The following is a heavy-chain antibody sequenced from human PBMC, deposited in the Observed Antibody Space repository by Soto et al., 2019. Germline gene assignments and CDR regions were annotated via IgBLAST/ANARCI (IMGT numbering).Heavy chain of an antibody. D-gene: IGHD3-10*01. V-gene: IGHV4-39*01. CDR2: IYYSGST. Sequence: QLQLQESGPGLVKPSETLSLTCTVSGGSISSSSYYWGWIRQPPGKGLEWIGRIYYSGSTYYNPSLKSRVTICVDTSKNQFSLKRTSVTAADTAVYYWARGAHMVRHGGTEYWGQGTLVTVSS. CDR1: GGSISSSSYY. J-gene: IGHJ4*02. CDR3: ARGAHMVRHGGTEY.